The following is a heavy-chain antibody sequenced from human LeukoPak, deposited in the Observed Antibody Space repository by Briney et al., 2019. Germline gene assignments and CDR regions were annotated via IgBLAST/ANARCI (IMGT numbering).Heavy chain of an antibody. D-gene: IGHD1-26*01. V-gene: IGHV3-23*01. J-gene: IGHJ4*02. CDR3: AKAHDESIVDGFDY. CDR2: ISGSGGST. Sequence: GRGLEGGSGISGSGGSTYYVDSVKGRFTISRDNPKNTLYVQMNSLRAEDTAVYYCAKAHDESIVDGFDYWGQGTLVTVSS.